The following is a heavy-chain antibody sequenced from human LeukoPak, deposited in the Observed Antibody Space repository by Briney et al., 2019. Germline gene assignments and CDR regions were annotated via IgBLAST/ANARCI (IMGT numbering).Heavy chain of an antibody. CDR3: ARDASGTLDY. Sequence: PSETLSLTCTVSGGSISSYYWSWIRQPPGKGLEWIGYIYYSGSTNYNPSLKSRVTISVDTSKSQFSLKLSSVTAADTAVYYCARDASGTLDYWGQGTLVTVSS. J-gene: IGHJ4*02. V-gene: IGHV4-59*01. CDR1: GGSISSYY. D-gene: IGHD6-25*01. CDR2: IYYSGST.